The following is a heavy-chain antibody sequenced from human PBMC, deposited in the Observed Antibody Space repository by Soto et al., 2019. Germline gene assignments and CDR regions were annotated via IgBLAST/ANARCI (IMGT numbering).Heavy chain of an antibody. J-gene: IGHJ5*02. CDR3: AHKRCGTTSCYRGWFDP. D-gene: IGHD2-2*01. Sequence: SGPTLVNPTQTLTLTCTFSGFSLSSNGVAVGWIRQPPGKALEWLALIYWNDDKPYSPSLKSRLTLTKDTSNNQVVLTMTNMEPVDTATYYCAHKRCGTTSCYRGWFDPWGQGTLVTVS. CDR1: GFSLSSNGVA. V-gene: IGHV2-5*01. CDR2: IYWNDDK.